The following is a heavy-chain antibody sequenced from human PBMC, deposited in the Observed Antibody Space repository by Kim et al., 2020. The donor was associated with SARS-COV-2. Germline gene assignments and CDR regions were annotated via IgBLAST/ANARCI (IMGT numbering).Heavy chain of an antibody. J-gene: IGHJ4*02. D-gene: IGHD4-4*01. Sequence: ITYYNPSLKSRVTIAVDTSKNQFSLKLSSVTAADTAVYYCARVDSQYFDYWGQGTLVTVSS. CDR2: IT. CDR3: ARVDSQYFDY. V-gene: IGHV4-30-2*05.